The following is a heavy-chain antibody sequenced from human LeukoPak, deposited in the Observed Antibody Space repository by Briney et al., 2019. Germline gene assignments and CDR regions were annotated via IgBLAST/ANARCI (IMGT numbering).Heavy chain of an antibody. V-gene: IGHV4-4*02. CDR3: FGYSSGWDFFDY. CDR2: IYHSGST. CDR1: GGSISSSIW. J-gene: IGHJ4*02. D-gene: IGHD6-19*01. Sequence: SETLSLTCAVSGGSISSSIWWSWVRQPPGKGLEWIGEIYHSGSTNYNPSLKSRVTISVDKSKNQFSLKLSSVTAADTAVYYCFGYSSGWDFFDYWGQGTLVTVSS.